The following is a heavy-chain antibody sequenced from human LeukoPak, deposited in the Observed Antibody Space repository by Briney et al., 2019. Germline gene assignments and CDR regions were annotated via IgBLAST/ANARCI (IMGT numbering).Heavy chain of an antibody. CDR2: IYYSGST. J-gene: IGHJ4*02. D-gene: IGHD2-2*01. CDR3: AREFPGLLPPAPRGYYFDY. Sequence: SETLSLTCTVSGGSISSYYWSWIRQPPGKGLEWIGYIYYSGSTNYNPSLKSRVTISVDTSKNQFSLKLSSVTAADTAVYYCAREFPGLLPPAPRGYYFDYWGQGTLVTVSS. V-gene: IGHV4-59*12. CDR1: GGSISSYY.